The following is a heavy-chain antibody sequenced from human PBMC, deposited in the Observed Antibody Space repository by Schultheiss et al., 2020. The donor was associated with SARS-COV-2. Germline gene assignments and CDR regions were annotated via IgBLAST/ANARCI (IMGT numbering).Heavy chain of an antibody. CDR1: GGSVSSSSYS. V-gene: IGHV4-39*07. J-gene: IGHJ5*02. Sequence: SETLSLTCTVSGGSVSSSSYSWGWIRQPPGKGLEWIGSIYYSGSTYYNPSLKSRVTISVDTSKNQFSLKLSSVTAADTAVYYCARGRLGNWFDPWGQGTLVTVSS. CDR3: ARGRLGNWFDP. CDR2: IYYSGST. D-gene: IGHD3-16*01.